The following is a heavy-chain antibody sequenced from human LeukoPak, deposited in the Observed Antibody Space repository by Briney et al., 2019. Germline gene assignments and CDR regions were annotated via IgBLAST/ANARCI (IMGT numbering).Heavy chain of an antibody. CDR2: INHPART. CDR1: GVSFSDDD. Sequence: PSETLTLTCAVDGVSFSDDDWTWIRQPPGNGLKGMGKINHPARTNYNPSIISRVTISEHPHKNHCSRQLPSVTAADTAAYYCWRVGGMATDMRGFHHWAQGSLVSVSS. V-gene: IGHV4-34*01. J-gene: IGHJ4*02. CDR3: WRVGGMATDMRGFHH. D-gene: IGHD5-24*01.